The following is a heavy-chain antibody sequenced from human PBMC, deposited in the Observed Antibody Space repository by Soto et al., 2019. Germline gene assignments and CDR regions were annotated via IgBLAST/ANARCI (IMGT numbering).Heavy chain of an antibody. D-gene: IGHD6-19*01. CDR2: ISYDGSNK. Sequence: PGGSLRLSCAASGFTFSSYAMHWVRQAPGKGLEWVAVISYDGSNKYYADSVKGRFTISRDNSKNTLYLQMNSLRAEDTAVYYCARDPRAVAVLPGGYWGQGTLVTVSS. CDR1: GFTFSSYA. CDR3: ARDPRAVAVLPGGY. V-gene: IGHV3-30-3*01. J-gene: IGHJ4*02.